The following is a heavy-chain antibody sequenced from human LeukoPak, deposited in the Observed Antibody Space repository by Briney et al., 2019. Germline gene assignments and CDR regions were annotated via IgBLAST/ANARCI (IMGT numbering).Heavy chain of an antibody. CDR3: AKNTLYYDSSGKNNY. D-gene: IGHD3-22*01. J-gene: IGHJ4*02. V-gene: IGHV3-30*18. Sequence: GSLRLSCAASGFTFSSYGMHWVRQAPGKGLEWVAVISYDGSNKYYADSVKGRFTISRDNSKNTLYLQMNSLRAEDTAVYYCAKNTLYYDSSGKNNYWGQETLVTVS. CDR1: GFTFSSYG. CDR2: ISYDGSNK.